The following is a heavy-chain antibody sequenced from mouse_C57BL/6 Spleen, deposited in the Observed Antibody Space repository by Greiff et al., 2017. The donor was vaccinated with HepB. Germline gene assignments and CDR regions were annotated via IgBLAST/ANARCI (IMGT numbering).Heavy chain of an antibody. J-gene: IGHJ4*01. CDR3: ARGGADFYGRAMDY. CDR1: GYTFTSYW. D-gene: IGHD2-1*01. CDR2: IDPSDSYT. Sequence: QVHVKQPGAELVMPGASVKLSCKASGYTFTSYWMHWVKQRPGQGLEWIGEIDPSDSYTNYNQKFKGKSTLTVDKSSSTAYMQLSSLTSEDSAVYYCARGGADFYGRAMDYWGQGTSVTVSS. V-gene: IGHV1-69*01.